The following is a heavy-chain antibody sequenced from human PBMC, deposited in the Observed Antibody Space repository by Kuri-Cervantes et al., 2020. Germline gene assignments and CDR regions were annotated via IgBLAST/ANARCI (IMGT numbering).Heavy chain of an antibody. CDR3: ARWHYYDPPRCFDP. CDR1: GLTVSNTH. CDR2: IYSDGST. V-gene: IGHV3-53*01. Sequence: GGSLKISCAVSGLTVSNTHMSWVRQAPGKGLEWVSAIYSDGSTHYADSVKGRFTISRDNSKNTLYLQMNSLRAEDTAVYYCARWHYYDPPRCFDPWGQGTLVTVSS. D-gene: IGHD3-22*01. J-gene: IGHJ5*02.